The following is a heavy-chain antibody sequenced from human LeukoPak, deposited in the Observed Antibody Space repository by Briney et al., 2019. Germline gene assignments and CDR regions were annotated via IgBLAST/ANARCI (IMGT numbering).Heavy chain of an antibody. Sequence: SETLSLTCSVSGGSISNYLWSWIRQPPGKGLEWIGYVSYSGKTDYTPSLKSRVTISLEAFNNHFSLTLSSVTAADTAVYYCARYHSRSHEGWIDPWGQGALVTVSS. CDR1: GGSISNYL. CDR2: VSYSGKT. V-gene: IGHV4-59*13. D-gene: IGHD3-10*01. CDR3: ARYHSRSHEGWIDP. J-gene: IGHJ5*02.